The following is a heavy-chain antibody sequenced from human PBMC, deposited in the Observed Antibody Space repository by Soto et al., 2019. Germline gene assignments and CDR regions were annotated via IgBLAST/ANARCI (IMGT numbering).Heavy chain of an antibody. V-gene: IGHV1-69*01. CDR3: ARDGGRNSGGIDY. J-gene: IGHJ4*02. Sequence: QVQLVQSGAEVKKPGSSVKVSCKASGGTFSSYSINWVRQAPGHGREWMGEIIPIFGTANYAQKCQGRVTITADESTSTAYMELSSLRSEDTAVYYCARDGGRNSGGIDYWGQGTLVTVSS. CDR1: GGTFSSYS. CDR2: IIPIFGTA. D-gene: IGHD1-26*01.